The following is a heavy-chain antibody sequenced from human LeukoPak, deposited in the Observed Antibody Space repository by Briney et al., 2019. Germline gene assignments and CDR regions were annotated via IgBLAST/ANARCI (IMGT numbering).Heavy chain of an antibody. Sequence: PGGSLRLSCAASGFTFSSYEMNWVRQAPGKGLEWVSYIGSSGSTIYYADSVKGRFTISRDNAKNSLYLQMNSLRAEDTAVYYCARTDISQLGFDYWGQGTLVTVSS. J-gene: IGHJ4*02. V-gene: IGHV3-48*03. CDR3: ARTDISQLGFDY. CDR1: GFTFSSYE. D-gene: IGHD6-6*01. CDR2: IGSSGSTI.